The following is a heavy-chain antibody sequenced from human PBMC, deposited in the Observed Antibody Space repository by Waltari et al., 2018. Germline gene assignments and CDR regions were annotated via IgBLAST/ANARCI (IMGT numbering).Heavy chain of an antibody. V-gene: IGHV3-21*01. D-gene: IGHD3-22*01. CDR1: GFTFSSYS. CDR3: AREARYYYDSSGYSVDAFDI. Sequence: EVQLVESGGGLVKPGGSLRLSCAASGFTFSSYSMNWVRQAPGKGLEWVSSISSSSSYIYYADSVKGRFTISRDNAKNSLYLQMNSLRAEDTAVYYCAREARYYYDSSGYSVDAFDIWGQGTMVTVSS. CDR2: ISSSSSYI. J-gene: IGHJ3*02.